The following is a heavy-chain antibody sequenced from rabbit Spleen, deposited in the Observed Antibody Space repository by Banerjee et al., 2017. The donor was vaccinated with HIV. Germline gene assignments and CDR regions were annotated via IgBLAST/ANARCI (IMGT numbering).Heavy chain of an antibody. J-gene: IGHJ4*01. D-gene: IGHD4-1*01. CDR3: ARDDTLNGWAFNL. CDR2: ISAGSSGST. Sequence: QQLVESGGGLVKPGASLTLTCKASGFSFSSSYYMCWVRQAPGKGLEWIACISAGSSGSTYYASWAKGRFTISKTSSTTVTLQMTSLTVADTATYFCARDDTLNGWAFNLWGPGTLVTVS. CDR1: GFSFSSSYY. V-gene: IGHV1S40*01.